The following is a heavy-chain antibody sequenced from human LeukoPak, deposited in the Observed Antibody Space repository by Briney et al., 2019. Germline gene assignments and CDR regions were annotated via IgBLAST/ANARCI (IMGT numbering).Heavy chain of an antibody. CDR2: INPNTGVT. CDR1: GYTFTGYY. V-gene: IGHV1-2*02. Sequence: GASVKVSCKASGYTFTGYYMHWVRQAPGQGLEWMGWINPNTGVTNYAQKSQGRVTLTRDTSIITAYMELTRLRSDDTAMYYCARDRTTVTTGYYGMDVWGQGTTLTVSS. J-gene: IGHJ6*02. D-gene: IGHD4-17*01. CDR3: ARDRTTVTTGYYGMDV.